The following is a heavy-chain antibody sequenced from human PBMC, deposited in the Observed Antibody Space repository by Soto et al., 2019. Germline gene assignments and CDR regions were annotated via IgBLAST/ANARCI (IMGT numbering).Heavy chain of an antibody. CDR3: ATKTGGGWEDGMDV. Sequence: QLQLQESGPGLVKPSETLSLTCTVSGGSISSSSYYWGWIRHPPGKGLEWIGSIYYSGSTYYNPSLRSRVTISVDTSKNQFALKLSSVTAADTAVYYCATKTGGGWEDGMDVWGQGTTVTVSS. CDR2: IYYSGST. J-gene: IGHJ6*02. V-gene: IGHV4-39*01. D-gene: IGHD6-19*01. CDR1: GGSISSSSYY.